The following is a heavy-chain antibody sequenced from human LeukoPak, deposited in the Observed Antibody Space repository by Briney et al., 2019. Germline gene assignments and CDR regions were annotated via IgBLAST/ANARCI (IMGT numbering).Heavy chain of an antibody. CDR1: GFTFSSYG. D-gene: IGHD5-12*01. Sequence: GGSLRLSCAASGFTFSSYGMHWVRQAPGKGLEWVAVISYDGSNKYYADSEKGRFTISRDNSKNTLYLQMNSLRAEDTAVYYCARDPATPHDYWGQGTLVTVSS. V-gene: IGHV3-30*03. CDR2: ISYDGSNK. J-gene: IGHJ4*02. CDR3: ARDPATPHDY.